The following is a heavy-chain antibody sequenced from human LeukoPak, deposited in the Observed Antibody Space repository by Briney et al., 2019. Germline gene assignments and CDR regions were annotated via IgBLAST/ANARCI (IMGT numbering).Heavy chain of an antibody. D-gene: IGHD3-3*01. CDR3: ARDRIDFPSDY. Sequence: ASVKVSCKASGYTFTGYYMHWVRQAPGQGLEWMGWINPNSGDTNYAQKFQGWVTMTRDTSMNTAYMELNRLRSDDTAVYYCARDRIDFPSDYWGQGALVTVSS. V-gene: IGHV1-2*04. CDR1: GYTFTGYY. J-gene: IGHJ4*02. CDR2: INPNSGDT.